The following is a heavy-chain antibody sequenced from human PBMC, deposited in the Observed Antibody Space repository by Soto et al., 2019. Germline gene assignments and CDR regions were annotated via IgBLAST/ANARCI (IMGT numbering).Heavy chain of an antibody. D-gene: IGHD3-22*01. CDR1: GGPLSRSSSH. CDR3: AGLYPYESSGYHLNY. V-gene: IGHV4-39*01. J-gene: IGHJ4*02. Sequence: PPETPSHPFTVSGGPLSRSSSHWGWIRPPPGKGLEWVGSIYYLGNTYYNPSLGSRITISVDTSKNQFSLKLRSVTAADTAVFYCAGLYPYESSGYHLNYWGQGALVTVSS. CDR2: IYYLGNT.